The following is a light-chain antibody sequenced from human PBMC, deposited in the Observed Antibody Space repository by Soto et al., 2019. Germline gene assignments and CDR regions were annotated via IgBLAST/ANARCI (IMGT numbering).Light chain of an antibody. J-gene: IGKJ5*01. CDR3: KKNYRTLIN. CDR2: GAS. Sequence: DIQMTQSPASLSASVVDTVTITCQTSQSISNYLNWYQQTPGNAPKFLIYGASSLQSGVKSRFSGSGSGKNFTLTIRGMQTEDFATYFCKKNYRTLINFGNGQRLALK. V-gene: IGKV1-39*01. CDR1: QSISNY.